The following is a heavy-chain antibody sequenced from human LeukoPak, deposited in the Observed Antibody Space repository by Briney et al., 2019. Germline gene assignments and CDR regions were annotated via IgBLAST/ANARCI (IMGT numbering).Heavy chain of an antibody. J-gene: IGHJ4*02. V-gene: IGHV4-30-4*01. CDR1: GGSISSGDYY. D-gene: IGHD3-22*01. CDR2: IYYSGST. CDR3: ARDGYYDSSGHFDY. Sequence: TSETLSLTCTVSGGSISSGDYYWSWIRQPPGKGLEWIGYIYYSGSTYYNPSLKSRVTISVGTSKNQFSLKLSSVTAADTAVYYCARDGYYDSSGHFDYWGQGTLVTVSS.